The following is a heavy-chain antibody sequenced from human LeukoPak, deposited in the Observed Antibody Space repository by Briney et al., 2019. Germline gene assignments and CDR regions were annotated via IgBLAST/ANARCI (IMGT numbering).Heavy chain of an antibody. CDR2: IYTSGST. Sequence: SGTLSLTCTVSGGSISSGSYYWSWIRQPAGKGLEWIGRIYTSGSTNYNPSLKSRVTISVDTSKNQFSLKLSSVTAADTAVYYCARSVVVPAAGYDYWGQGTLVTVSS. D-gene: IGHD2-2*01. CDR1: GGSISSGSYY. V-gene: IGHV4-61*02. J-gene: IGHJ4*02. CDR3: ARSVVVPAAGYDY.